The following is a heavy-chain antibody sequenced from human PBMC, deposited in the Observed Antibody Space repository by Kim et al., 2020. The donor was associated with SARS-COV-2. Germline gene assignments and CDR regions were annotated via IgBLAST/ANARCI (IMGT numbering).Heavy chain of an antibody. D-gene: IGHD1-1*01. J-gene: IGHJ4*02. V-gene: IGHV1-18*01. CDR3: SRKGTGAPLDS. Sequence: ASVKVSCKASGYTFTSFGISWQRQAPGQGLEWMGWISANNGDTHSARNLQGRVTMTTDTSTSTAYMELRSLRSDDTAVYYCSRKGTGAPLDSWGQVTLVTVSS. CDR1: GYTFTSFG. CDR2: ISANNGDT.